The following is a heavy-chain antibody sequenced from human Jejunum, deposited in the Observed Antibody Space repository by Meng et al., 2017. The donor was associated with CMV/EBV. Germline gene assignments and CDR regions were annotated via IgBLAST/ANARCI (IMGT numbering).Heavy chain of an antibody. CDR3: ARAGRGSGSYFDGPFDY. J-gene: IGHJ4*02. CDR2: IYYSGGT. Sequence: RQLPESGPGLVKPSETLSLTCTVSGGYISSSSYYWGWIRQPPGKGLEWIGSIYYSGGTSYNPSLKSRVTISVDTSKNQFSLKLSSVTAADTAVYYCARAGRGSGSYFDGPFDYWGQGTLVTVSS. V-gene: IGHV4-39*07. D-gene: IGHD1-26*01. CDR1: GGYISSSSYY.